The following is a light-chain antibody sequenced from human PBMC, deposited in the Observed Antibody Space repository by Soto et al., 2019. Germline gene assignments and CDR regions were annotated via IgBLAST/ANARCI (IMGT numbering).Light chain of an antibody. CDR1: QSISSW. CDR3: QQYNSYST. CDR2: DAY. Sequence: DIQMTHSPSTLSASVGDRVTITFRASQSISSWLAWYQQKPGKAPKVLIYDAYSLESGVPSRFSGSGSGTELTLTITSLQPDDFATYYCQQYNSYSTFGQGTKVDIK. V-gene: IGKV1-5*01. J-gene: IGKJ1*01.